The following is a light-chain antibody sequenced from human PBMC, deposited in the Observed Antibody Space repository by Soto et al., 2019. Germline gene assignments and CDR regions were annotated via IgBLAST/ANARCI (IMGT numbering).Light chain of an antibody. CDR3: QQYNNWPREYT. CDR2: GAS. J-gene: IGKJ2*01. CDR1: QSVSSN. Sequence: EIVMTQSPATLSMSPGERATLSCRASQSVSSNLAWYQQKPGQAPRLLIYGASTRATGIPARFSGSGSGTEFTLTISSLQSEDFAVYYCQQYNNWPREYTFGQGTKLEIK. V-gene: IGKV3-15*01.